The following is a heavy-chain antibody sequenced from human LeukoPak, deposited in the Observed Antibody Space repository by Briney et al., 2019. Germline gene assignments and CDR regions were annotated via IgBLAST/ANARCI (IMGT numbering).Heavy chain of an antibody. V-gene: IGHV3-48*03. Sequence: GGSLRLSCAASGFTFSNSDMHWVRQAPGKGMEWVACISNSGSTTFHADSVKGRFTISRDNAKNALFLQMNSLRAEDTAVYYCTTKSTYWGQGTLVTVSS. CDR3: TTKSTY. J-gene: IGHJ4*02. D-gene: IGHD2/OR15-2a*01. CDR1: GFTFSNSD. CDR2: ISNSGSTT.